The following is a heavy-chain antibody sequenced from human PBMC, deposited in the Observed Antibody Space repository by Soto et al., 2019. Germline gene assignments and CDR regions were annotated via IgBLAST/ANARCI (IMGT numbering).Heavy chain of an antibody. CDR2: ISGSGGST. CDR1: GFTFSSYA. D-gene: IGHD6-19*01. CDR3: AKDREAVVIGWYFDY. J-gene: IGHJ4*02. V-gene: IGHV3-23*01. Sequence: PGGSLRLSCAASGFTFSSYAMSWVRQAPGKGLEWVSAISGSGGSTYYADSVKGRFTISRDNSKNTLYLQMNSLRAEDTAVYYCAKDREAVVIGWYFDYWGQGTLVTVSS.